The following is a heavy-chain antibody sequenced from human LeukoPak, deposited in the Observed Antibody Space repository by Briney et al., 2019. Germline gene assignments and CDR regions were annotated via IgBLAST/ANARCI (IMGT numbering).Heavy chain of an antibody. D-gene: IGHD5-12*01. CDR2: INSDGSST. CDR3: AREGRMVATEIDY. V-gene: IGHV3-74*01. Sequence: GGSLRLSCAASGFTFSSYWMHWARQAPGKGLVWVSRINSDGSSTSYADSVKGRFTISRDNAKNTLYLQMNSLRAEDTAVYYCAREGRMVATEIDYWGQGTLVTVSS. CDR1: GFTFSSYW. J-gene: IGHJ4*02.